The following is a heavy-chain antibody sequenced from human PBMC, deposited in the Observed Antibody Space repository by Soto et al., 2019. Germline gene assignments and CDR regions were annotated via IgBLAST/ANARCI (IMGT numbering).Heavy chain of an antibody. CDR1: GGSITSDDYY. D-gene: IGHD2-15*01. J-gene: IGHJ5*02. Sequence: TLSLTCTVSGGSITSDDYYWNWLRQPPGKALEWLALIYWDDDKRYSPSLKSRLTITKDTSKNQVVLTMTNMDPVDTATYYCAHSPGVQDPWFDPWGQGTLVTVSS. V-gene: IGHV2-5*08. CDR2: IYWDDDK. CDR3: AHSPGVQDPWFDP.